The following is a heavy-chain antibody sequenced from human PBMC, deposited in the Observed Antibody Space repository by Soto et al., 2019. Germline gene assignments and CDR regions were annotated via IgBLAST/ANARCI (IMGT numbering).Heavy chain of an antibody. CDR3: GKDPNGNYVGGFEF. D-gene: IGHD3-16*01. J-gene: IGHJ3*01. CDR2: ISASGSTT. CDR1: GFTFNNYA. Sequence: PGGSLRLSCAVSGFTFNNYAMSWVRQAPGKGLEWVSGISASGSTTFYADSVKGRFTVSRDFSKNTLSLQMDSLRAEDTAVYFCGKDPNGNYVGGFEFWGPGTMVTVSS. V-gene: IGHV3-23*01.